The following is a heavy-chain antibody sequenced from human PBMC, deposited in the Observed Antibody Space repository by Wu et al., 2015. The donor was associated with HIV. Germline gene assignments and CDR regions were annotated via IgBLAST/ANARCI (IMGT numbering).Heavy chain of an antibody. J-gene: IGHJ3*02. CDR3: AREGQRRGLRLFDLGXSFDI. V-gene: IGHV1-46*01. Sequence: QVQLVQSGAEVKKPGASVKVSCKASGYTFTSYYMHWVRQAPGQGLEWMGIINPSGGSTSYAQKFQGRVTMTRDTSTSTVYMELSSLRSEDTAVYYCAREGQRRGLRLFDLGXSFDIVGPRDKWSPSL. CDR1: GYTFTSYY. D-gene: IGHD3-9*01. CDR2: INPSGGST.